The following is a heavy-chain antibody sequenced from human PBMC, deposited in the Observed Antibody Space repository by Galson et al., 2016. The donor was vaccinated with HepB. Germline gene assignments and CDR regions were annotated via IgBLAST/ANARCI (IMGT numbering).Heavy chain of an antibody. D-gene: IGHD1-26*01. Sequence: CLRLSCAASGFTFSTYAMHWVRQAPGKGLEWVALISSDATNEYYVDSVKGRFTISRDNSKNTLYLQMNSLRAEDTAIYYCARVMEVAPTLDYWGQGTPVTVSS. CDR3: ARVMEVAPTLDY. V-gene: IGHV3-30*04. CDR2: ISSDATNE. CDR1: GFTFSTYA. J-gene: IGHJ4*02.